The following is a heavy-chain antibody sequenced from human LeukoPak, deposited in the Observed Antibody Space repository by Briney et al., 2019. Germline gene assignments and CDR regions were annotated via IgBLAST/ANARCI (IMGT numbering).Heavy chain of an antibody. D-gene: IGHD2-15*01. V-gene: IGHV3-74*01. CDR1: GFTFSSYW. CDR3: AILWWHRADY. J-gene: IGHJ4*02. Sequence: GGSLRLSCAAWGFTFSSYWMHGVRQAPGKGGVGVSRMNSEGNSTVYADSVRGGYTISRDNAKNTLYLQMNSLRAEDTAVYYCAILWWHRADYWGQGTPVTVSS. CDR2: MNSEGNST.